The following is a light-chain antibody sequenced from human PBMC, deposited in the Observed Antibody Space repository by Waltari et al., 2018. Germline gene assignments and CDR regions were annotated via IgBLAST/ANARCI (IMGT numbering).Light chain of an antibody. V-gene: IGLV1-40*01. Sequence: QSVLTQPPSVSGAAGQRVTISCTGTRSNIGAGFAVHWYQPFPGTVPKLLIYANRNRPSGVPDRFSGSKSATSGTLAITGLQAEDEADYYCQSYDSSLSDWVFGGGTKLTVL. J-gene: IGLJ3*02. CDR1: RSNIGAGFA. CDR2: ANR. CDR3: QSYDSSLSDWV.